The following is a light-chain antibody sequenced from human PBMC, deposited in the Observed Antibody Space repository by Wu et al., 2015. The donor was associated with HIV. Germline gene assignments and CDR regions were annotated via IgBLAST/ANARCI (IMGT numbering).Light chain of an antibody. Sequence: DIQLTQSPSFLSASAGDRVTITCRASQDISNFLAWYQQRPGKAPNLLIYAASTLQSGVPSRFSGSGSGTEFTLTISSLQPEDFATYYCQHLSTFPITFGQGTRLDIK. V-gene: IGKV1-9*01. CDR1: QDISNF. J-gene: IGKJ5*01. CDR2: AAS. CDR3: QHLSTFPIT.